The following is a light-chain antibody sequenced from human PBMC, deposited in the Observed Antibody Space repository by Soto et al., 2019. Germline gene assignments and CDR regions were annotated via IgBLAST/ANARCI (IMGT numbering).Light chain of an antibody. J-gene: IGKJ4*01. CDR3: QQRSNWGLT. V-gene: IGKV3-11*01. CDR1: QSVSSN. CDR2: DAS. Sequence: EIVMTQSPATLSVSPGERATFSCRASQSVSSNLAGYQQKPGQAPRLLIYDASKRATGIPARFSGSGSGTDFTLTISSLEPEDLAVYYCQQRSNWGLTFGGGTKVDIK.